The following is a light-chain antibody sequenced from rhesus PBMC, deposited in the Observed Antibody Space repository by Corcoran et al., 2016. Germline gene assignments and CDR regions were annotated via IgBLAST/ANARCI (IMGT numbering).Light chain of an antibody. J-gene: IGKJ2*01. V-gene: IGKV3-53*01. CDR2: GDS. CDR3: QKYSSSPYS. Sequence: QVILTQSPATLSLSPGERATLSCRASQSVSSYLAWYQQTPGQAPRPPNDGDSSRATGIPDRFSGSGAGTEFTLTISSLEPEDFAVYYCQKYSSSPYSFGQGTKVEIK. CDR1: QSVSSY.